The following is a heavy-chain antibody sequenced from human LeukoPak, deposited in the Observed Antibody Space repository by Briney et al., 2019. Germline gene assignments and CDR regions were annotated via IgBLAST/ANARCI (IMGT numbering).Heavy chain of an antibody. D-gene: IGHD3-10*01. Sequence: PGGSLRLSCAASGFTFSTYSMNWVRQAPGKGLEWVSSITSSSTYVYYADSVKGRFTISRDNAKNSLYLQMNSLRAEDTAVYYCARGNEEGFGVPRGWFDPWGQGTLVTVSS. V-gene: IGHV3-21*01. CDR3: ARGNEEGFGVPRGWFDP. CDR1: GFTFSTYS. J-gene: IGHJ5*02. CDR2: ITSSSTYV.